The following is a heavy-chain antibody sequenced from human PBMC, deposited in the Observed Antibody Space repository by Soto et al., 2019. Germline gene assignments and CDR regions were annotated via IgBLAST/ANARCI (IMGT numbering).Heavy chain of an antibody. J-gene: IGHJ4*02. CDR1: GGSISNYY. Sequence: PSEARSLTCTGSGGSISNYYWSGIRQPPGKGLEWIGYIYYTGSTNYNPSLKSRVTISVDTSENQFSLRLSSVTAAVTAIYYCARGRNWMDYWGQGTLVTVSS. D-gene: IGHD1-1*01. CDR2: IYYTGST. CDR3: ARGRNWMDY. V-gene: IGHV4-59*01.